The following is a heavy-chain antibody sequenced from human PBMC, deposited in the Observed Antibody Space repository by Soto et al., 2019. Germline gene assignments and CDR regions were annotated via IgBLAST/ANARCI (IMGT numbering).Heavy chain of an antibody. CDR1: GYTFSRYG. CDR2: ISGYSGDT. D-gene: IGHD2-8*01. Sequence: QGQLVQSGGEVKKPGASVKVSCKASGYTFSRYGISWVRQAPGQGLEWMGWISGYSGDTNYAQKFQGRVTMTIDTSTTTAYMELRSLTSDDTAVYYCAKNGQPPYYYYGLDVWGQGTTVTVSS. J-gene: IGHJ6*02. CDR3: AKNGQPPYYYYGLDV. V-gene: IGHV1-18*01.